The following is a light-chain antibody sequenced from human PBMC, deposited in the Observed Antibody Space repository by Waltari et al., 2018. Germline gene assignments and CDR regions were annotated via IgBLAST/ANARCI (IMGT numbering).Light chain of an antibody. CDR1: QSLLHTNGYNY. Sequence: DIVVTQSPLSLPVTPGEPASISCRSSQSLLHTNGYNYLDWYLQKPGQSTQLRIYLGSNRAPGVPDRFSGSGSGTDFTLKISRVEAEDVGVYYCTQGLQTPVTFGGGTKVEIK. J-gene: IGKJ4*01. CDR3: TQGLQTPVT. CDR2: LGS. V-gene: IGKV2-28*01.